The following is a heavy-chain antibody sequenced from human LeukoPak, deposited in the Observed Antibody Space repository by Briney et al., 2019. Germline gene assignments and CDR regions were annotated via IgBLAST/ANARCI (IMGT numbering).Heavy chain of an antibody. CDR2: ISYDGSNK. CDR1: GFTFSSYA. D-gene: IGHD3-10*01. V-gene: IGHV3-30-3*01. J-gene: IGHJ5*02. CDR3: ARDWYYYGSGSNDNWFDP. Sequence: GGSLRLSCAASGFTFSSYAMHWVRQAPGKGLEWVAVISYDGSNKYYADSVKGRFTISRDNSKNTLYLQMNSLRAEDTAVYYCARDWYYYGSGSNDNWFDPWGQGTLVTVSS.